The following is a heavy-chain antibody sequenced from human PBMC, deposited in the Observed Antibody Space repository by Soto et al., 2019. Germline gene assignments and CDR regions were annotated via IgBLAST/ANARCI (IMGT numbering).Heavy chain of an antibody. CDR3: ARGGVAGDY. V-gene: IGHV1-69*02. Sequence: QVQLVQSGAEVKKPGSSVKVSCKASGGTFSSYTISWVRQAPGQGLEWMGRIIPILGIANYAQKFQGRVTXSAEKSTSTAYMELSSLRSEDTAVYYCARGGVAGDYWGQGTLVTVSS. CDR2: IIPILGIA. CDR1: GGTFSSYT. D-gene: IGHD6-19*01. J-gene: IGHJ4*02.